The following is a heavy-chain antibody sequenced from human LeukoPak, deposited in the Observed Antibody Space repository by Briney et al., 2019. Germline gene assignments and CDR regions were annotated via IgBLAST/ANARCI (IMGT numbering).Heavy chain of an antibody. CDR3: AAMYTSAHS. V-gene: IGHV4-39*07. D-gene: IGHD6-25*01. J-gene: IGHJ5*02. CDR1: GDSISGSRYY. CDR2: LSDSGSR. Sequence: SETLSLTCTVSGDSISGSRYYWGWVRQTPVKGLEWIASLSDSGSRYCNPSLRSRLIISVDTSNNEFSLKLSSVTAADTAVYYCAAMYTSAHSWGQGTLVIVSS.